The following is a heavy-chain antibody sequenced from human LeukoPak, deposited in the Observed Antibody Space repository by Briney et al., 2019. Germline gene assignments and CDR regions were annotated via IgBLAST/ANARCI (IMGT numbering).Heavy chain of an antibody. D-gene: IGHD6-13*01. CDR1: GFIFSSYG. Sequence: GGSLRLSCAASGFIFSSYGMHWVRQAPGKGLEWVAVISYDGSNKYYADSVKGRFTISRDNSKNTLYLQMNSLRAEDTAVYYCAKTYSSRIASSWFDPWGQGTLVTVSS. CDR3: AKTYSSRIASSWFDP. CDR2: ISYDGSNK. V-gene: IGHV3-30*18. J-gene: IGHJ5*02.